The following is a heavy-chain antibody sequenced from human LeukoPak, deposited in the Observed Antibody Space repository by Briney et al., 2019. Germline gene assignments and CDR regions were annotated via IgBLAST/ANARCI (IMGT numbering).Heavy chain of an antibody. CDR2: ISGSGGST. V-gene: IGHV3-23*01. CDR3: AKDSRTRWIQSFDY. Sequence: GGSLRLSCAASGFTFSSYAMNWVRQAPGKGLEWVSGISGSGGSTYYADSVKGRFTISRDNSKNTLYLQMNSLRAEDTAVYYCAKDSRTRWIQSFDYWGQGTLVTVSS. D-gene: IGHD5-18*01. J-gene: IGHJ4*02. CDR1: GFTFSSYA.